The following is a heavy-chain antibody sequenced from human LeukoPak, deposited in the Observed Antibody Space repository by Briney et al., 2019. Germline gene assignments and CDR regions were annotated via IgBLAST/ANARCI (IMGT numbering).Heavy chain of an antibody. CDR1: GFTFSSYA. Sequence: GGSLRLSCAASGFTFSSYAMSWVRQAPGKGLEWVSAISDSGGSTYYADSVKGRFTISRDNSKNTLYLQMNSLRAEDTAVYYCAKPLYDSSGYYLEIFDYWGQGTLVTVSS. J-gene: IGHJ4*02. V-gene: IGHV3-23*01. CDR3: AKPLYDSSGYYLEIFDY. D-gene: IGHD3-22*01. CDR2: ISDSGGST.